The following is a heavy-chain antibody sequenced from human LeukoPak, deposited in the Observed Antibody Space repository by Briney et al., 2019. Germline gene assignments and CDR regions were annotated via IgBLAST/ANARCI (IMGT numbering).Heavy chain of an antibody. D-gene: IGHD5-12*01. CDR3: AGQYTGYDAFDY. CDR1: GYSISSGYY. Sequence: SETLSLTCTVSGYSISSGYYWGWIRQSPGKGLEWIGSMYHSGTTYYNPSLKSRVTLSVDTSKNQFSLKLSSVTAADTAVYYCAGQYTGYDAFDYWGQGTLVTVSS. V-gene: IGHV4-38-2*02. J-gene: IGHJ4*02. CDR2: MYHSGTT.